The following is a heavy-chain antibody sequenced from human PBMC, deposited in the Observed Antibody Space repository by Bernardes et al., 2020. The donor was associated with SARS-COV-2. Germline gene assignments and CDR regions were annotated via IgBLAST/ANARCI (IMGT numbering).Heavy chain of an antibody. V-gene: IGHV3-74*01. Sequence: GGPLRLSCVVSGFTFSSYWMHWVRQTPGKGLVWVSRVYNDAYYADSVKGRFTISRDNAKNTLYLEMNSLRAEDTAVYFCARGNTGYGHFDYWGQGVLVTVSS. D-gene: IGHD5-12*01. CDR3: ARGNTGYGHFDY. CDR2: VYNDA. J-gene: IGHJ4*02. CDR1: GFTFSSYW.